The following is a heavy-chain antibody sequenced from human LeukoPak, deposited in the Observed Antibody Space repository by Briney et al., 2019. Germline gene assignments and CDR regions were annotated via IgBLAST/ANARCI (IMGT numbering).Heavy chain of an antibody. CDR2: IYPDDSDT. D-gene: IGHD2-8*01. CDR1: GHTFTNSW. Sequence: GESLKISCEASGHTFTNSWITWVRQKPGKGPEWMGLIYPDDSDTRYNPSFQGQVIISADKSISTAYLQWSSLKASDTAMYYCARSAGHCSDGLCYAYNWFDLWGQGTLVTVSS. CDR3: ARSAGHCSDGLCYAYNWFDL. J-gene: IGHJ5*02. V-gene: IGHV5-51*01.